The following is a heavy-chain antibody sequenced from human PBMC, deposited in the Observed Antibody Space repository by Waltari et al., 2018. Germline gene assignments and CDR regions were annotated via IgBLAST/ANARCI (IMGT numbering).Heavy chain of an antibody. CDR3: VRERSDSLDS. D-gene: IGHD3-22*01. CDR1: GFIVSRNY. Sequence: EVKLVESGGGLVQPGGSPRLSCAASGFIVSRNYGSWVRQDPGKGLVWVSVIFTDGRTYYADSVKGRFTVSSDNSKNTVYLQMSNLRVEDTAMYYCVRERSDSLDSWGQGTLVTVSS. V-gene: IGHV3-53*01. J-gene: IGHJ4*02. CDR2: IFTDGRT.